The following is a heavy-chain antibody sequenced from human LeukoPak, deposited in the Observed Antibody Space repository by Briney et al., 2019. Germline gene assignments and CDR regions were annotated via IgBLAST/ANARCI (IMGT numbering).Heavy chain of an antibody. CDR1: GFTFSSYS. D-gene: IGHD7-27*01. Sequence: PGGSLRLSCAASGFTFSSYSMNWVRQAPGKGLEWVSSISSSSSYIYYADSVKGRFTISRDNAKNSLYPQMNSLRAEDTAVYYCARGWGSSAEYFQHWGQGTLVTVSS. J-gene: IGHJ1*01. CDR3: ARGWGSSAEYFQH. CDR2: ISSSSSYI. V-gene: IGHV3-21*01.